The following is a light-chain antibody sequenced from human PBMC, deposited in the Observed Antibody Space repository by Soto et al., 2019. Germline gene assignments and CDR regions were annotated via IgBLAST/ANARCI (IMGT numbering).Light chain of an antibody. CDR2: DAS. V-gene: IGKV1D-13*01. Sequence: AIQLTQSPSSLSASVGDRVTITCRTSQGIVNALAWYQQKPGRPPKLLMYDASILQTGVPLRFSGSGSGTDFTITITSLQPEDFATYFCQQYGNYPLTFGGGTKVDIK. CDR1: QGIVNA. J-gene: IGKJ4*01. CDR3: QQYGNYPLT.